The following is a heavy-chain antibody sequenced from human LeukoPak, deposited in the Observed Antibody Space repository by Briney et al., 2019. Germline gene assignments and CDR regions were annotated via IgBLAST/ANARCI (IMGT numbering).Heavy chain of an antibody. CDR1: GLTGSHNY. CDR2: IHTSGDT. V-gene: IGHV3-53*01. J-gene: IGHJ5*02. CDR3: IVFGDSNH. D-gene: IGHD4-17*01. Sequence: GGSLRLSCAASGLTGSHNYVSWVRQAAGKGLEWVSAIHTSGDTCYADSVKGRFTISRDTSKNTLYLQINSLRVEDTAVYYCIVFGDSNHWGQGTLVTVSS.